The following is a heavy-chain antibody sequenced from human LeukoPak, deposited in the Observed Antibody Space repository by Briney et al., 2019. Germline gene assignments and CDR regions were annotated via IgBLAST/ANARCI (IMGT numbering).Heavy chain of an antibody. CDR1: GYTFTSYD. CDR3: ARTDYYDSSGYYYVGSPY. CDR2: MNPNSGNT. D-gene: IGHD3-22*01. J-gene: IGHJ4*02. Sequence: ASVKVSCKASGYTFTSYDINWVRQATGQGLEWMGWMNPNSGNTGYAQKFQGRVTMTRNTSISTAYMELSSLRSEDTAVYYCARTDYYDSSGYYYVGSPYWGLGTLVTVSS. V-gene: IGHV1-8*01.